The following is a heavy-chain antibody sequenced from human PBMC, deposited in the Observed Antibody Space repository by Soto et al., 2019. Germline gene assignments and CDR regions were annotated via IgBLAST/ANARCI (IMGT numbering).Heavy chain of an antibody. J-gene: IGHJ4*02. CDR3: AQDWGIWFGEWGFGY. Sequence: PGGSLRLSCAASGFTCSSYAMSWVRQAPRKGLECGSAISGSGGSTYYAYCVKCRFTISRDNSKNTLYLQMPGLRADDTALYYCAQDWGIWFGEWGFGYWGQGTLV. V-gene: IGHV3-23*01. CDR2: ISGSGGST. D-gene: IGHD3-10*01. CDR1: GFTCSSYA.